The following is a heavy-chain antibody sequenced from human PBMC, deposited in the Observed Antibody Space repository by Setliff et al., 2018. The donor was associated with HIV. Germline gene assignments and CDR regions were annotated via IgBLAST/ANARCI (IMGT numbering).Heavy chain of an antibody. V-gene: IGHV3-30*02. J-gene: IGHJ6*02. D-gene: IGHD2-15*01. CDR2: IRYDGNNK. CDR3: AKDTKTYCSGSNCFYGMDV. CDR1: GFTFSSSG. Sequence: PGGSLRLSCAASGFTFSSSGMYWVRQAPGKGLEWVAFIRYDGNNKYYADSVKGQFTISRDNSKNTLYLQMNSLRAEDTAVYYCAKDTKTYCSGSNCFYGMDVWGQGTTVTVSS.